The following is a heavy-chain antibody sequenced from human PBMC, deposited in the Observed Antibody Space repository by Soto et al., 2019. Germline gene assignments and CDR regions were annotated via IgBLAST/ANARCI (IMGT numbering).Heavy chain of an antibody. Sequence: GALRLSCAASGFTFSSYAMSWVRQAPGKGLEWVSAISGSGGSTYYADSVKGRFTISRDNSKNTLYLQMNSLRAEDTAVYYCAKDGGEPSRNFDYWGQGTLVTVSS. CDR1: GFTFSSYA. V-gene: IGHV3-23*01. CDR3: AKDGGEPSRNFDY. D-gene: IGHD3-16*01. J-gene: IGHJ4*02. CDR2: ISGSGGST.